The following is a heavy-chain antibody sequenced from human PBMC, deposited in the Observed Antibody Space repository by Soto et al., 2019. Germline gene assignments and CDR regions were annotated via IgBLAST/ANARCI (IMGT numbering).Heavy chain of an antibody. D-gene: IGHD2-21*01. CDR2: SYHSGST. CDR1: SGSISSSNW. J-gene: IGHJ2*01. CDR3: ARRPYSDPGPHFDL. Sequence: QVQLQESGPGLVKPSGTLSLTCAVSSGSISSSNWWSWVRQPPGKGLEWIGESYHSGSTNYNPSLKSRVTISVDKSKNQFSLKLSSVTAADTAVYYCARRPYSDPGPHFDLWGRGTLVTVSS. V-gene: IGHV4-4*02.